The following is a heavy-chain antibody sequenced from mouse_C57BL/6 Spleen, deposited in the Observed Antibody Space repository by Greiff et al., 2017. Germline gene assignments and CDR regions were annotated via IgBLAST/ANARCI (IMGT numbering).Heavy chain of an antibody. CDR2: INYDGSST. J-gene: IGHJ3*01. CDR3: ARVNWEGAWFAY. Sequence: EVQLVESEGGLVQPGSSMKLSCTASGFTFSDYYMAWVRQVPEKGLEWVANINYDGSSTYYLDSLKSRFIISRDNAKNILYLQMSSLKSEDTATYYCARVNWEGAWFAYWGQGNLVTVSA. V-gene: IGHV5-16*01. D-gene: IGHD4-1*02. CDR1: GFTFSDYY.